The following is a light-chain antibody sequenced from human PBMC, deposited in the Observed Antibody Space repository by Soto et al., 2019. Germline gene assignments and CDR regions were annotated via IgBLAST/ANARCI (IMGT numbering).Light chain of an antibody. V-gene: IGKV3-15*01. Sequence: EIVFTQSPGTLSMSPGERATLSCRASQSLSSSSLAWYQQKPGQAPRLLISGASTRATGIPARFSGGGSGTEFTLTISSLQPEDFAVYYCQQYNNWLGTFGPGTKVDIK. J-gene: IGKJ1*01. CDR1: QSLSSS. CDR2: GAS. CDR3: QQYNNWLGT.